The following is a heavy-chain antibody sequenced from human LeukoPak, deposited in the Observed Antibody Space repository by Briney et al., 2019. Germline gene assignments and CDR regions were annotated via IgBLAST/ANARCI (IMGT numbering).Heavy chain of an antibody. D-gene: IGHD2-2*01. Sequence: HAGGSLRPSCAASGFTFSSYAMSWVRQAPGKGLEWVSAISGSGGSTYYADSVKGRFTISRDNSKNTLYLQMNSLRAEDTAVYYCAKGYCSSTSCYSPLQGWGQGTLVTVSS. V-gene: IGHV3-23*01. CDR2: ISGSGGST. J-gene: IGHJ4*02. CDR3: AKGYCSSTSCYSPLQG. CDR1: GFTFSSYA.